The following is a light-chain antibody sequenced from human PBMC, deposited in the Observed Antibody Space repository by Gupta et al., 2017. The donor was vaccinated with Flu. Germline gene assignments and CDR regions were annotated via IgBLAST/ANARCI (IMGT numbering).Light chain of an antibody. Sequence: QSALTQPASVLGSPGQRTTISCTETGSDVGGYNYVPWYQQHPGKAPKLMIYEVSNRPSGVSNRFSGSKYGNTASLTISGLQAEDEADYYCSSYTSSSTQVFGTGTKVTVL. CDR3: SSYTSSSTQV. V-gene: IGLV2-14*01. CDR2: EVS. CDR1: GSDVGGYNY. J-gene: IGLJ1*01.